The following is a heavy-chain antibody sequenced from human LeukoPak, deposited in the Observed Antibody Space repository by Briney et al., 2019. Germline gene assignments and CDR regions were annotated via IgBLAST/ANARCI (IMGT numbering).Heavy chain of an antibody. CDR2: ISYDGSNK. CDR1: GFTSSSYA. V-gene: IGHV3-30-3*01. J-gene: IGHJ3*02. D-gene: IGHD6-6*01. CDR3: ARVYSSSSLSDAFDI. Sequence: GGSLRLSCAASGFTSSSYAMHWVRQAPGKGLEWVAVISYDGSNKYYADSVKGRFTISRDNSKNTLYLQMNSLRAEDTAVYYCARVYSSSSLSDAFDIWGQGTMVTVSS.